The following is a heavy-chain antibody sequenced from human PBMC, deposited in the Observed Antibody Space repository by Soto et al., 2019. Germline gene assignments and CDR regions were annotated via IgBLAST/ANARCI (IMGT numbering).Heavy chain of an antibody. J-gene: IGHJ4*02. CDR1: GYTFTSYA. D-gene: IGHD6-19*01. CDR2: INAGNGNT. Sequence: QVQLVQSGAEVKKPGASVKVSCKAPGYTFTSYAMHWVRQAPGQRLEWMGWINAGNGNTKYSQKFQGRVTITRDTSASTAYMELSSLISEDTAVYYCARGDSGIAVAGYDYWGRGTLVTVSS. CDR3: ARGDSGIAVAGYDY. V-gene: IGHV1-3*01.